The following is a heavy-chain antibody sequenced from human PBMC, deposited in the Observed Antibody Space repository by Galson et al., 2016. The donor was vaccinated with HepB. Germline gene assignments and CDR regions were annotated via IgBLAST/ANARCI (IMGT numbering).Heavy chain of an antibody. CDR1: GFTFSGTA. CDR3: TRVGPPGY. J-gene: IGHJ4*02. V-gene: IGHV3-73*01. CDR2: IRRKGNNYAT. D-gene: IGHD1-26*01. Sequence: SLRLSCAASGFTFSGTAMHWVRQASGKGLGWVGRIRRKGNNYATDYAASVRGRFTISRDDSNNTAYLQMNSLKAEDTAVYYCTRVGPPGYWGQGTLVTVSS.